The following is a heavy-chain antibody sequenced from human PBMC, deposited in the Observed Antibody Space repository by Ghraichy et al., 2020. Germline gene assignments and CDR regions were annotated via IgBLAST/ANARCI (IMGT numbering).Heavy chain of an antibody. CDR3: ARAPDSWGAFDI. J-gene: IGHJ3*02. D-gene: IGHD7-27*01. V-gene: IGHV3-23*01. CDR2: ISGSGGST. CDR1: GFTFSSYA. Sequence: GGSLRLSCAASGFTFSSYAMSWVRQAPGKGLEWVSAISGSGGSTYYADSVKGRFTISRDNSKNTLYLQMNSLRAEDTAVYYCARAPDSWGAFDIWGQGTMVTVSS.